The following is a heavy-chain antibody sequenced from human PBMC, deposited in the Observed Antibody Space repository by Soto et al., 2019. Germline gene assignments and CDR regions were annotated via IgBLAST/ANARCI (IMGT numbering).Heavy chain of an antibody. Sequence: SVKVSCKTSGGTFSSYAISCARQAPGQGLEWMGGIIPIFGTANYAQKFQGRVTITADESTSTAYMELSSLRSEDTAVYYCARGWFGEYSLLGQFDPWGQGTLVTVSS. J-gene: IGHJ5*02. V-gene: IGHV1-69*13. CDR2: IIPIFGTA. D-gene: IGHD3-10*01. CDR1: GGTFSSYA. CDR3: ARGWFGEYSLLGQFDP.